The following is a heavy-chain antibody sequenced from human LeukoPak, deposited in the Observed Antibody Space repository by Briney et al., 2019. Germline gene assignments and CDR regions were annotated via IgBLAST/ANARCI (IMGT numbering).Heavy chain of an antibody. D-gene: IGHD4-23*01. Sequence: ASVKVSCKASGYTFIAYYMYWVRQAPGQGLEWMGWINPNSGGTNYAQKFQGRVIMTSDTSISTAYMELSSLRSDDTAVYYCARDPPYGGNSTTDFDYWGQGTLVTVSS. CDR2: INPNSGGT. CDR1: GYTFIAYY. V-gene: IGHV1-2*02. CDR3: ARDPPYGGNSTTDFDY. J-gene: IGHJ4*02.